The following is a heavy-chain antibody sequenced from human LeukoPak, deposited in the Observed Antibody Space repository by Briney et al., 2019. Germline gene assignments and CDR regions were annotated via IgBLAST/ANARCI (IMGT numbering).Heavy chain of an antibody. CDR2: IYSRGST. D-gene: IGHD3-10*01. CDR3: ASLPVSYYKREDY. J-gene: IGHJ4*02. Sequence: SETLSLTCTVSGGSIMSYYWSWIRQPPGQGVEWIGYIYSRGSTNYNPSLKSRVTISVDTSKNQFSLKLSSVTAADTAVYYCASLPVSYYKREDYWGQGTVVTVSS. V-gene: IGHV4-59*01. CDR1: GGSIMSYY.